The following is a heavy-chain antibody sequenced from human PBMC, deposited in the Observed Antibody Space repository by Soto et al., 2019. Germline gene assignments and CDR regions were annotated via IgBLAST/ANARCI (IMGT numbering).Heavy chain of an antibody. Sequence: SETLSLTCAVYGGSFSGYYWSWIRQSPGKGLEWIGEINHSGSTNYNPSLKSRVTISVDTSKNQFSLKLSSVTAADTAVYYCARGGHSSGWYWWFDPWGQGTLVTVSS. V-gene: IGHV4-34*01. J-gene: IGHJ5*02. CDR2: INHSGST. D-gene: IGHD6-19*01. CDR3: ARGGHSSGWYWWFDP. CDR1: GGSFSGYY.